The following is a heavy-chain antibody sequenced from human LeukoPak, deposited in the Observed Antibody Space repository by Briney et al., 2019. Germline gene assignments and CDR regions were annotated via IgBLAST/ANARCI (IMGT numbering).Heavy chain of an antibody. V-gene: IGHV4-30-2*01. Sequence: SETLSLTCAVSGGSISSGGYAWSWIRQPPGKGLEWIGYIYHSGSTYYNPSLKSRVTISVDTSKNQFSLKLSSVTAADTAVYYCARDYRVGSGWYSEYYFDYWGQGTLVTVSS. D-gene: IGHD6-19*01. J-gene: IGHJ4*02. CDR3: ARDYRVGSGWYSEYYFDY. CDR2: IYHSGST. CDR1: GGSISSGGYA.